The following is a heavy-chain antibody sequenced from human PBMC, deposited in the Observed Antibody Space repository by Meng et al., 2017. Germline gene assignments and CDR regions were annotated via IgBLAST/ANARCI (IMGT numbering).Heavy chain of an antibody. CDR2: INTNTGNP. D-gene: IGHD1-26*01. Sequence: VKLVVCGYELKKSGDLVRVSCKDYGYTFTSYAMNWVRQAPGQGLEWIGGINTNTGNPTYAQGFTGRFVFSLDTSVSTAYLQISRLQAEDSAVYYCAREGRVDFDYWGQGTLVTVSS. J-gene: IGHJ4*02. V-gene: IGHV7-4-1*02. CDR3: AREGRVDFDY. CDR1: GYTFTSYA.